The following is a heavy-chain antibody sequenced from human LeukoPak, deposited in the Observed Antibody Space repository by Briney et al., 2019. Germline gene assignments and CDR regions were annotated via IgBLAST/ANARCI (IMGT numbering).Heavy chain of an antibody. D-gene: IGHD6-25*01. CDR3: ARDPGGKYYFDY. J-gene: IGHJ4*02. CDR1: GFTVSSNY. CDR2: IYSGGST. Sequence: PGGSLRLSCAASGFTVSSNYMSWVRQAPGKGLEWVSVIYSGGSTYYADSVKGRFTISRDNSKNTLYLQMNGLRAEDTAVYYCARDPGGKYYFDYWGQGTLVTVSS. V-gene: IGHV3-53*01.